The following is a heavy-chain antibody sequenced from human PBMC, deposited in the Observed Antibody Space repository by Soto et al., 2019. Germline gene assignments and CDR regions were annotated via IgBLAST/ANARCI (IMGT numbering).Heavy chain of an antibody. CDR2: INAGNGNT. D-gene: IGHD2-15*01. Sequence: AASVKVSCKASGYSFTSHAMHWVRQAPGQRLEWMGWINAGNGNTKYSQKFQGRVTITRDTSASTAYMELSSLRSEDTAVYYCLGYCSGGSCYSRGYWGQGTLVTVSS. CDR1: GYSFTSHA. CDR3: LGYCSGGSCYSRGY. V-gene: IGHV1-3*01. J-gene: IGHJ4*02.